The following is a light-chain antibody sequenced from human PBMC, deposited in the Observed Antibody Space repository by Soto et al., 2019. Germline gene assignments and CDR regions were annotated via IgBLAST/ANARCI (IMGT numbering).Light chain of an antibody. CDR3: QQYDDWLRLT. V-gene: IGKV3-15*01. Sequence: EIVMAQSPATLSVSPGERATLSCRASQSVSSNLAWYQQKRGQAPRLLIYGASSRATGIPARFSGSGSGTEFNLTISSLQSEDFAVYFCQQYDDWLRLTFGGGTKVDIK. CDR2: GAS. J-gene: IGKJ4*01. CDR1: QSVSSN.